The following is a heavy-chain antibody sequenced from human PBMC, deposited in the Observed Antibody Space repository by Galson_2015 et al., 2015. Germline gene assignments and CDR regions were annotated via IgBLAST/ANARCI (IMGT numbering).Heavy chain of an antibody. CDR1: GFTFSSYS. J-gene: IGHJ4*02. D-gene: IGHD3-22*01. CDR2: ISSSSSTI. V-gene: IGHV3-48*02. Sequence: SLRLSCAASGFTFSSYSMNWVRQAPGKGLKWVSYISSSSSTIYYTDSVKGRFTISRDNAKNSLYLQMNSLRDEDTAVYYCARDVADSGYYELDYWGQGTLVTVSS. CDR3: ARDVADSGYYELDY.